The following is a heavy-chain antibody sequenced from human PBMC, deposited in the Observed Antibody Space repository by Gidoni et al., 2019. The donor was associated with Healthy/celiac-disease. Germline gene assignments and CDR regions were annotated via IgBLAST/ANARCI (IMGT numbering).Heavy chain of an antibody. CDR2: IYSGGST. V-gene: IGHV3-53*01. CDR3: ASQYSSSWFDY. D-gene: IGHD6-13*01. J-gene: IGHJ4*02. Sequence: EVQLVESGGGLIKPGGSLRPSCADSGFTVSSNYMSWVRQAPGKGLEWVSVIYSGGSTYDADSVKGRFTISRDNSKNTLYLQMNSLRAEDTAVYYCASQYSSSWFDYWGQGTLVTVSS. CDR1: GFTVSSNY.